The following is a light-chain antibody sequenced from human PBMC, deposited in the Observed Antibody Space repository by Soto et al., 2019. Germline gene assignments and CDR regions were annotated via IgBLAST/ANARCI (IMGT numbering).Light chain of an antibody. J-gene: IGKJ1*01. Sequence: EIVMTHSPATLSVSPCERATLSCRASQSVSSNLAWYQQKPGQAPRLLIYAASTRATGIPARFSGSGSGTEFTLTITSLQSEDFAVYYCQQYDNWPRTFGQGTKVDI. CDR3: QQYDNWPRT. CDR2: AAS. V-gene: IGKV3-15*01. CDR1: QSVSSN.